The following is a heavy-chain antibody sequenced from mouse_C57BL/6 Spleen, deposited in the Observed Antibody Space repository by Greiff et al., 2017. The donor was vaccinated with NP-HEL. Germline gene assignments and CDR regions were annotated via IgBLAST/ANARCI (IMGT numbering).Heavy chain of an antibody. J-gene: IGHJ4*01. CDR3: ARDQDYGYEGYYAMDY. V-gene: IGHV3-6*01. D-gene: IGHD2-2*01. CDR1: GYSITSGYY. Sequence: ESGPGLVKPSQSLSLTCSVTGYSITSGYYWNWIRQFPGNKLEWMGYISYDGSNNYNPSLKNRISITRDTSKNQFFLKLNSVTTEDTATYYCARDQDYGYEGYYAMDYWGQGTSVTVSS. CDR2: ISYDGSN.